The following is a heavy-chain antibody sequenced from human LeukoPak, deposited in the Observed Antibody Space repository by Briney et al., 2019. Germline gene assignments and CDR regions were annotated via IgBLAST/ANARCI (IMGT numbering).Heavy chain of an antibody. CDR2: ISGNGDNT. V-gene: IGHV3-23*01. J-gene: IGHJ3*02. CDR3: AKDSGYDYVSAFDI. Sequence: GGSLRLSCAASGFTFSSYVMTWVRQAPGKGLEWVSTISGNGDNTHYADSVKGRFTISRDNSKNTLFLQMDSLRAEDTAVYYRAKDSGYDYVSAFDIWGQGTMVSVSS. CDR1: GFTFSSYV. D-gene: IGHD5-12*01.